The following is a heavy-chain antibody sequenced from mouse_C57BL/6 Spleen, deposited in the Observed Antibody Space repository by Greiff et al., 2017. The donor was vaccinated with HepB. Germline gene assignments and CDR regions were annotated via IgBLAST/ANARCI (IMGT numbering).Heavy chain of an antibody. Sequence: EVMLVESGGGLVQPGGSMKLSCVASGFTFSNYWMNWVRQSPEKGLEWVAQIRLKSDNYATHYAESVKGRFTISRDDSKSSVYLQMNNLRAEDTGIYYCSSTGYGSSYFWYFDVWGTGTTVTVSS. CDR3: SSTGYGSSYFWYFDV. V-gene: IGHV6-3*01. J-gene: IGHJ1*03. CDR1: GFTFSNYW. CDR2: IRLKSDNYAT. D-gene: IGHD1-1*01.